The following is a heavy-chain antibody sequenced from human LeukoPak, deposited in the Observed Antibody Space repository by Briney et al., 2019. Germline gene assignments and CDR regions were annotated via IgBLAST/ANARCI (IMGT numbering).Heavy chain of an antibody. V-gene: IGHV3-23*01. D-gene: IGHD4-23*01. J-gene: IGHJ4*02. CDR1: GFIFSSYG. CDR3: AKRSDYGANWNYLDY. Sequence: GGSLRLSCAASGFIFSSYGVSWVRQAPGKGLEWVSAISDGGDSTYYADSVRGRFTISRDNSKNTLFLHMISLRADDTAVYYCAKRSDYGANWNYLDYWGQGTLVTVSS. CDR2: ISDGGDST.